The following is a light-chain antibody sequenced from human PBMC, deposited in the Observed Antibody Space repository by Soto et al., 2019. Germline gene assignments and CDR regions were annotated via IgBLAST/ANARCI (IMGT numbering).Light chain of an antibody. CDR3: QQFGSSPWT. V-gene: IGKV3-20*01. Sequence: EIVLTQSPGTLSLSPGEIATLSCRASQSVDSRSLAWYQQKPGQAPRLLVFGPSGRPAGIPDRFSGSVSGIDYTPTINRLEPEDFAVYYCQQFGSSPWTFGQGTKVEIK. J-gene: IGKJ1*01. CDR1: QSVDSRS. CDR2: GPS.